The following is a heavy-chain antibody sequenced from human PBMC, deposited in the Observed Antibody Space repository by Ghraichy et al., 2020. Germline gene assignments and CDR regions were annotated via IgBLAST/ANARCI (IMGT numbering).Heavy chain of an antibody. CDR2: INYSGTT. V-gene: IGHV4-39*01. D-gene: IGHD2-8*02. J-gene: IGHJ6*02. CDR1: GDSISSSSYY. CDR3: ARLAGYCSGGGCYGYYGMDV. Sequence: SETLSLTCTVSGDSISSSSYYWGWIRQPPGKGLEWIGSINYSGTTYYNPSLKSRVSISVDTSTNQFSLKLTSVTAADAAVYYCARLAGYCSGGGCYGYYGMDVWGQGTTVTVSS.